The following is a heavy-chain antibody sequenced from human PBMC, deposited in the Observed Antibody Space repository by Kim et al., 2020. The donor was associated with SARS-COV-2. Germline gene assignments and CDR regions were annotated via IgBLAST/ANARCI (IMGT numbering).Heavy chain of an antibody. CDR1: GFTFSSYA. J-gene: IGHJ4*02. D-gene: IGHD1-26*01. V-gene: IGHV3-23*01. CDR2: ISGSGGST. CDR3: AKVSPSGSYYFDY. Sequence: GGSLRLSCAASGFTFSSYAMTWVRQAPGKGLEWVSAISGSGGSTYYSDSVKGRFTISRDNSENTLYLQMNSLRAEDTAVYYCAKVSPSGSYYFDYLGQGTLVTVSS.